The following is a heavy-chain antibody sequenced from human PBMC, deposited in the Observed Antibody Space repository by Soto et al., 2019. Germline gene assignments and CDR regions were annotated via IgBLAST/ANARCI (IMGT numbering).Heavy chain of an antibody. CDR1: GGTFSSYA. CDR3: ARDWRLGYCSSTSCSTGYYYYGMDV. Sequence: SVKVSCKASGGTFSSYAISWVRQAPGQGLEWMGGIIPIFGSANYAQKFQGRVTMTRDTSTSTAYMELSRLRSDDTAVYYCARDWRLGYCSSTSCSTGYYYYGMDVWGQGTTVTVSS. V-gene: IGHV1-69*05. D-gene: IGHD2-2*01. J-gene: IGHJ6*02. CDR2: IIPIFGSA.